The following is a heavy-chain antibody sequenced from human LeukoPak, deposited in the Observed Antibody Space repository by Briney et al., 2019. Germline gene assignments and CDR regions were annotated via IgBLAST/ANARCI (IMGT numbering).Heavy chain of an antibody. CDR1: GGSISSYY. D-gene: IGHD2-15*01. CDR2: IYYSGNT. CDR3: ARTYCSGGSCHFDY. V-gene: IGHV4-59*08. Sequence: SETLSLTCTVSGGSISSYYWSWIRQPPGKGLEWIGYIYYSGNTDSNPSLKSRVTISVDTSKNQFSLKLSSVTAADTAVYYCARTYCSGGSCHFDYWGQGTLVTVSS. J-gene: IGHJ4*02.